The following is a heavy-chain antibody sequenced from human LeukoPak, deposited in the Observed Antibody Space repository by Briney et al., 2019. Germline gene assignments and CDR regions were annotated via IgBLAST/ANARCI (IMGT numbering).Heavy chain of an antibody. CDR2: INAGNGNT. J-gene: IGHJ3*02. V-gene: IGHV1-3*01. CDR3: ARRAGSYFADAVDI. CDR1: GYTFSTYA. D-gene: IGHD1-26*01. Sequence: ASVKVSCKAAGYTFSTYAMHWWRQAAGQRLEWMGWINAGNGNTKYSQKVQGRVTITRDTSASTAYMELSSLRSEDTAVYYCARRAGSYFADAVDIWGQGTIVTASS.